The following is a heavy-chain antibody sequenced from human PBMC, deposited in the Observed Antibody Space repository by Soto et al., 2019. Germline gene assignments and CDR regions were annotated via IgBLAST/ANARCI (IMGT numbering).Heavy chain of an antibody. Sequence: QVHLEQWGAGLLNPSETLSLTCAVYGGSLSGYYWSWVRQSPGKGLEWIGEINHSGTANHNPSLKTRVTISADTSKHQFSLRLTSVTAADSAVYYCASYHFLDLWTGSRHYMDVWGRGTPVTVSS. D-gene: IGHD3-9*01. CDR3: ASYHFLDLWTGSRHYMDV. J-gene: IGHJ6*03. CDR1: GGSLSGYY. V-gene: IGHV4-34*01. CDR2: INHSGTA.